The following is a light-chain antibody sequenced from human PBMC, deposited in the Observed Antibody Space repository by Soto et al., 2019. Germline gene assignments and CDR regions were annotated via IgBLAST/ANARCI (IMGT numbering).Light chain of an antibody. J-gene: IGKJ1*01. Sequence: DIIMRQTPSTLSASVEDRVSVTFRASQSIGTWLAWYQQKPGKAPKLLIYDASSLESGVPSRFSGSGSGTEFTLTISSLQPDDFATYYCQQYNSYWTFGQGTKVDIK. CDR1: QSIGTW. V-gene: IGKV1-5*01. CDR3: QQYNSYWT. CDR2: DAS.